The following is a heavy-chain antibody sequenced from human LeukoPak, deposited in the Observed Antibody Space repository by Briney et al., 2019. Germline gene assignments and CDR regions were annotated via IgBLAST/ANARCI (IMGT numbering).Heavy chain of an antibody. J-gene: IGHJ5*01. CDR3: ARDNYSPFDS. CDR1: GGSIGSFY. CDR2: INYSGTS. D-gene: IGHD4-11*01. Sequence: KSSETLSLTCTVSGGSIGSFYWSWIRQPPGKGLEWIGHINYSGTSNYNPSLNSRVTTSLDASKNQFSLTLTSVTAADTAMYYCARDNYSPFDSWGQGTPVTVSS. V-gene: IGHV4-59*01.